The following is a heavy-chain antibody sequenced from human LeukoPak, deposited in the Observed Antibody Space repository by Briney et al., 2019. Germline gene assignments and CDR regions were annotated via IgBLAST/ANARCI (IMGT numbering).Heavy chain of an antibody. D-gene: IGHD3-22*01. Sequence: GSSVTVSCKASGGTSNSNAISWVRQAPGHGLEWMGRIIPNLGTTNRAQNFQDRVTLTADKSTNTAYMELTSLTSDDTAVYYCATTNDGGGYQWGDFFDFWGQGTLVSVSS. V-gene: IGHV1-69*04. CDR1: GGTSNSNA. CDR2: IIPNLGTT. J-gene: IGHJ4*02. CDR3: ATTNDGGGYQWGDFFDF.